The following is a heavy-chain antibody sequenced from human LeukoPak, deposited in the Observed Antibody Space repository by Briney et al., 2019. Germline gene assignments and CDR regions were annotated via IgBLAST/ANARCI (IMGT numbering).Heavy chain of an antibody. D-gene: IGHD3-16*02. Sequence: GGSLRLSCAGSGFTFSNAWMRWVRQAPGKGLEWVGRIKSKTDGGATDYAAPVKGRFTISRDDSKNTLYLQMNSLKTEDTAVYYCSTDLHYDYVWGSYRPLDYWGQGTLVTVS. CDR1: GFTFSNAW. J-gene: IGHJ4*02. CDR2: IKSKTDGGAT. CDR3: STDLHYDYVWGSYRPLDY. V-gene: IGHV3-15*01.